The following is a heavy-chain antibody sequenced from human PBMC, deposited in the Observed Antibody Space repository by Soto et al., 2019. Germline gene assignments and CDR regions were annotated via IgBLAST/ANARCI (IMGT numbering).Heavy chain of an antibody. D-gene: IGHD6-6*01. CDR1: GYTFTSYA. CDR2: INAGNGNT. V-gene: IGHV1-3*01. CDR3: AGSNSSSPHDAFDI. Sequence: QVLLRQSGAEVKKPGASVKVSCKASGYTFTSYAMHWMRQAPGQRLEWMGWINAGNGNTKYSQKFQGRVTITRDTSASTAYMELSSLRSEDTAVYYCAGSNSSSPHDAFDIWGQGTIVTVSS. J-gene: IGHJ3*02.